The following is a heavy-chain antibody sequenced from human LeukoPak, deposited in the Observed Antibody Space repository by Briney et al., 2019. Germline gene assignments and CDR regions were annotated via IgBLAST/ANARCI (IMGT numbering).Heavy chain of an antibody. CDR2: IYYSGST. CDR1: GGSISSYY. J-gene: IGHJ3*02. D-gene: IGHD3-22*01. V-gene: IGHV4-59*08. Sequence: PSETLSLTCTVSGGSISSYYWSWIRQPPGKGLEWIGYIYYSGSTNYNPSLKSRVTISVDTSKNQFSLKLSSVTAADTAVYYCARHGGYYDSSGYPRTAFDIWGQGTMVTVSS. CDR3: ARHGGYYDSSGYPRTAFDI.